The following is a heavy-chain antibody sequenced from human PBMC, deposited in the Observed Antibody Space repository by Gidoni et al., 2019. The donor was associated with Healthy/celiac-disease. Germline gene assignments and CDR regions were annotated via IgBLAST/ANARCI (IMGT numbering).Heavy chain of an antibody. CDR3: AKSSIAVADIDY. CDR1: GFTFSSYA. V-gene: IGHV3-23*01. Sequence: EVQLLESGGGLVQPGGALRLSCAASGFTFSSYAMSWVRQAPGKGLEWVSAIRGSGGSAYYADSVKGRFTISRDNSKNTLYLQMNSLRAEDTAVYYCAKSSIAVADIDYWGQGTLVTVSS. D-gene: IGHD6-19*01. CDR2: IRGSGGSA. J-gene: IGHJ4*02.